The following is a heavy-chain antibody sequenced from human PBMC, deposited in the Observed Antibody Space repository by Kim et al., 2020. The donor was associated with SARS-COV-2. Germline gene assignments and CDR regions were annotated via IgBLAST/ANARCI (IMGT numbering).Heavy chain of an antibody. Sequence: GRFTISRDNSKNTLYLQMNSLRAEDTAVYYCAKAGIAVADTLYYYYGMDVWGQGTTVTVSS. J-gene: IGHJ6*02. D-gene: IGHD6-19*01. CDR3: AKAGIAVADTLYYYYGMDV. V-gene: IGHV3-23*01.